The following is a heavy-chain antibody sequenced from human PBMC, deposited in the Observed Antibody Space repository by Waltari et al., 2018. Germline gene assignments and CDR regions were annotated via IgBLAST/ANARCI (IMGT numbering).Heavy chain of an antibody. D-gene: IGHD3-3*01. CDR3: ARDYVLRFLEWPGWFDP. CDR2: ISSSSSTI. V-gene: IGHV3-48*04. CDR1: GFTFSSYS. Sequence: EVQLVESGGGLVQPGGSLRLSCAASGFTFSSYSMTWVRQAPGKGLEWVSYISSSSSTIYYADSVKGRFTISRDNAKNSLYLQMNSLRAEDTAVYYCARDYVLRFLEWPGWFDPWGQGTLVTVSS. J-gene: IGHJ5*02.